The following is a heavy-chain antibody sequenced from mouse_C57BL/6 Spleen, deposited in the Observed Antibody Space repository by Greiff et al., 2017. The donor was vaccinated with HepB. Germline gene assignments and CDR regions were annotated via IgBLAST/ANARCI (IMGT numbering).Heavy chain of an antibody. CDR2: IDPENGDT. J-gene: IGHJ2*01. Sequence: EVQLQQSGAELVRPGASVKLSCTASGFNIKDDYMHWVKQRPEQGLEWIGWIDPENGDTEYASKFQGKTTITADTSSNTGYLQRSSLTSEDTAVYYGTTRVNYRYCDYWGQGTTLTVSS. D-gene: IGHD2-1*01. V-gene: IGHV14-4*01. CDR1: GFNIKDDY. CDR3: TTRVNYRYCDY.